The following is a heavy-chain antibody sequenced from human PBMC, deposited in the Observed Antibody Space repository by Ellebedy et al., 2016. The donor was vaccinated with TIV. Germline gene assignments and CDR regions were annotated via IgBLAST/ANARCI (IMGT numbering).Heavy chain of an antibody. V-gene: IGHV3-48*02. CDR2: ISSDTLTT. CDR3: ARDMGRWLQFLGF. CDR1: GFTFSSYN. D-gene: IGHD5-24*01. Sequence: PGGSLRLSCAASGFTFSSYNIIWVRQAPGKGREWISYISSDTLTTEYANSVKGRFTISRDNAKNSVYLQMKSLRDEDTAVYFCARDMGRWLQFLGFWGQGTLVTVSS. J-gene: IGHJ4*02.